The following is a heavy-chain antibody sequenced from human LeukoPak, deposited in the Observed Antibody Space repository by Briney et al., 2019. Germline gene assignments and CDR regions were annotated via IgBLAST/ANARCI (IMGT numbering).Heavy chain of an antibody. CDR3: ARDLGRFSIFEVRSAYDP. CDR2: IKQDGSEK. V-gene: IGHV3-7*01. Sequence: GGSLRLSCAASGFTFSSYWMSWVRQAPGKGLEWVANIKQDGSEKYYVDSVKGRFTISRDNAKNSLYLQMNSLRAEDTAVYYCARDLGRFSIFEVRSAYDPWGQGTLVTVSS. CDR1: GFTFSSYW. D-gene: IGHD3-3*01. J-gene: IGHJ5*02.